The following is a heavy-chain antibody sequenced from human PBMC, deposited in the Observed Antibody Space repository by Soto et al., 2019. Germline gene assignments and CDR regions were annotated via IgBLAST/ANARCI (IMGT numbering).Heavy chain of an antibody. D-gene: IGHD3-16*02. CDR3: ARDVNYDYIWGSYRLYYFDY. CDR1: GFTFSSYS. V-gene: IGHV3-21*01. CDR2: ISSSSSYI. J-gene: IGHJ4*02. Sequence: GGSLRLSCAASGFTFSSYSMNWVRQAPGKGLEWVSSISSSSSYIYYADSVKGRFTISRDNAKNSLYLQMNSLRAEDTAVYYCARDVNYDYIWGSYRLYYFDYWGQGTLVTVSS.